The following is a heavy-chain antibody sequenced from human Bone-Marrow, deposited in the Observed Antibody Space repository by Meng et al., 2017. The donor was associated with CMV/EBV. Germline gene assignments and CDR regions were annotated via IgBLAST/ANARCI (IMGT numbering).Heavy chain of an antibody. Sequence: SVKVSCKSSGGYFSSYVISWMRQAPGQGLEWMGGIIPIFGTINYAERFQGRVTINADASTSTAYMELSSLTSEDTAVYYRARGGYCSGSSCYSVYYSYGLDVWGQGTTVTVSS. V-gene: IGHV1-69*13. J-gene: IGHJ6*02. CDR2: IIPIFGTI. D-gene: IGHD2-15*01. CDR1: GGYFSSYV. CDR3: ARGGYCSGSSCYSVYYSYGLDV.